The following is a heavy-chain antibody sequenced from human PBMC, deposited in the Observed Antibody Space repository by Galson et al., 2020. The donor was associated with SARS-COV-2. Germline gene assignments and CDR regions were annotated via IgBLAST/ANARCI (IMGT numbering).Heavy chain of an antibody. V-gene: IGHV4-61*01. Sequence: SETLSLTCTVSDASVSSDRSYWSWIRQPPGKGLEWIGYVSYGGVSTYNPSLKSRVTISVNTSKNQFSLKVSSVTAADTALYYCARETYDSSGYYYDYWGQGTLVTVSS. CDR2: VSYGGVS. CDR1: DASVSSDRSY. D-gene: IGHD3-22*01. J-gene: IGHJ4*02. CDR3: ARETYDSSGYYYDY.